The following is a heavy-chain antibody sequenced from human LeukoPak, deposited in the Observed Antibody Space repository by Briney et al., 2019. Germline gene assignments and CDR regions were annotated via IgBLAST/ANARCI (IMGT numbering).Heavy chain of an antibody. D-gene: IGHD1-1*01. Sequence: GGSLRLSCAVSGFTFSNYWMYWVPQAPGKRLVWVARINSDGSSTTYADSVEGRFTISRDNTKSMLHLQMHSLRVDDSAVYFCTRTTTTADWYFDLWGRGTLVTVSS. CDR1: GFTFSNYW. J-gene: IGHJ2*01. V-gene: IGHV3-74*01. CDR3: TRTTTTADWYFDL. CDR2: INSDGSST.